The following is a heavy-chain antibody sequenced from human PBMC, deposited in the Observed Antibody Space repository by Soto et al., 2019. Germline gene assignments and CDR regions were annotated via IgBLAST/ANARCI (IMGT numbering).Heavy chain of an antibody. CDR2: ISGSGGST. D-gene: IGHD3-3*01. Sequence: PGGSLRLSCAASGFTFSSYAMSWVRQAPGKGLEWVSAISGSGGSTYYADSVKGRFTISRDNSKNTLYLQMNSLRAEDTAVYYCANIGRGYDFWSGYPGMDVWGQGTTVTVSS. CDR1: GFTFSSYA. J-gene: IGHJ6*02. V-gene: IGHV3-23*01. CDR3: ANIGRGYDFWSGYPGMDV.